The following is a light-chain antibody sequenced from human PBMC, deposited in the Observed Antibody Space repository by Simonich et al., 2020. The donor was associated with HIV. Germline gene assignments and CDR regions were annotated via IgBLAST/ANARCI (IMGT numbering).Light chain of an antibody. CDR1: QRVSDSF. CDR2: DAS. V-gene: IGKV3D-20*01. CDR3: QQYGSSPFT. Sequence: EIVLTQSPGTLSLSPGERATLSCSASQRVSDSFLAWYQQKPGLAPRLLIYDASSRATGTPDRFSGSGSGTDFTLTISRLEPEDFAVYYCQQYGSSPFTFGPGTKVDIK. J-gene: IGKJ3*01.